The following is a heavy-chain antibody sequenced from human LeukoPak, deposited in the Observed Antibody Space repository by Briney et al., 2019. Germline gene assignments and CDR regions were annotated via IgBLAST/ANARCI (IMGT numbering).Heavy chain of an antibody. Sequence: AGGSLRLSCAASGFTFSSYAMSWVRQAPGKGLEWVANIKQDGSENYYVDSVKGRFIISRDNARNSLYLQMSSLRAEDTAMYYCTREDYGVDSWGQGTLVTVAS. CDR1: GFTFSSYA. V-gene: IGHV3-7*01. CDR2: IKQDGSEN. D-gene: IGHD3-16*01. J-gene: IGHJ4*02. CDR3: TREDYGVDS.